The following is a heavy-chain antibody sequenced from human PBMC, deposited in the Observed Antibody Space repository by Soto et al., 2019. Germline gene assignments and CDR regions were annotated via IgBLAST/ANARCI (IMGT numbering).Heavy chain of an antibody. V-gene: IGHV4-34*01. Sequence: KPSETLSLTCAVYGGSFSGYYWSWIRQPPGKGLEWIGEINHSGSTNYNPSLKGRVTISVDTSKNQFSLKLSSVTAADTAVYYCARGRSVSRYFDWLLPPFGMDVWGQGTTVTVSS. D-gene: IGHD3-9*01. CDR3: ARGRSVSRYFDWLLPPFGMDV. CDR1: GGSFSGYY. J-gene: IGHJ6*02. CDR2: INHSGST.